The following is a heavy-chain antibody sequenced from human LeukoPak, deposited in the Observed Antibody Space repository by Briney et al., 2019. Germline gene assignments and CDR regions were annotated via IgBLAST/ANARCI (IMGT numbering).Heavy chain of an antibody. D-gene: IGHD3-10*01. J-gene: IGHJ5*02. CDR1: GWSFSGYY. Sequence: SETLSLTSAVYGWSFSGYYWSWIRQPPGKGLEWIGEINHSGSTNYNPSLKSRVTISVDTSKNQFSLKLSSVTAADTAVYYCARGGLNYYGSGSYRKYNWFDPWGQGTLVTVSS. CDR2: INHSGST. CDR3: ARGGLNYYGSGSYRKYNWFDP. V-gene: IGHV4-34*01.